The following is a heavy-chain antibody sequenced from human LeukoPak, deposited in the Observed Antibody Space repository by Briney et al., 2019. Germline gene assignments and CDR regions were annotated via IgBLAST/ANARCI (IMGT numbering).Heavy chain of an antibody. Sequence: GGSLRLSCAASGFTFSSYAMHWVRRAPGKGLEWVAVISYDGSNKYYADSVKGRFTISRANSKISLYLQMNSLRAEDTAVYYCARDGALYYYGSGSPLYYFDYWGQGTLVTVSS. CDR1: GFTFSSYA. CDR2: ISYDGSNK. D-gene: IGHD3-10*01. CDR3: ARDGALYYYGSGSPLYYFDY. J-gene: IGHJ4*02. V-gene: IGHV3-30*04.